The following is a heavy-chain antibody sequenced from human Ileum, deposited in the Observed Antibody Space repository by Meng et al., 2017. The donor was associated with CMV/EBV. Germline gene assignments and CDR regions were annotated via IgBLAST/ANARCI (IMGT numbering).Heavy chain of an antibody. CDR2: ISAYNGNT. V-gene: IGHV1-18*01. CDR1: GYTFTSYG. CDR3: ARWESYRYLVWGDNHDAFDI. Sequence: ASVKVSCKASGYTFTSYGISWVRQAPGQGLEWMGWISAYNGNTNYAQKLQGRVTMTTDTSTSTAYMELRSLRSDDTAVYYCARWESYRYLVWGDNHDAFDIWGQGTMVTVSS. J-gene: IGHJ3*02. D-gene: IGHD3-16*02.